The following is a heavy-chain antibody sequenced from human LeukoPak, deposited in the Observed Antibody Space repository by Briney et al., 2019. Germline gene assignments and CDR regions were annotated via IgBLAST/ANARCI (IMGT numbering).Heavy chain of an antibody. V-gene: IGHV1-18*01. CDR3: ATLDSYYDKSGRPLLPD. D-gene: IGHD3-22*01. CDR2: ISAYNGNT. J-gene: IGHJ4*02. CDR1: GYTFTSYG. Sequence: VASVKVSCKASGYTFTSYGISWVRQAPGQGLEWMGWISAYNGNTNYAQQFQGRVTMTEDTSTDTAYMELSSLRSEDTALYYCATLDSYYDKSGRPLLPDWGQGTLVTVSS.